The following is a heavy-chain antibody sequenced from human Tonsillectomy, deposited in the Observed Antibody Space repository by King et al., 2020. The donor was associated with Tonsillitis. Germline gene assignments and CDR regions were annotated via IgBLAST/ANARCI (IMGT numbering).Heavy chain of an antibody. CDR2: IYSGGSST. CDR3: AKAATGGLPFDL. D-gene: IGHD7-27*01. Sequence: VQLVESGGGLLQPGGSLRLSCAASGYTFSNYGMSWVRQTPGKGLEWVSVIYSGGSSTYYADSVKGRFTISRDNSKNTLYLQMNSLRAEDTAVYYCAKAATGGLPFDLWGQGTLVTVSS. V-gene: IGHV3-23*03. J-gene: IGHJ4*02. CDR1: GYTFSNYG.